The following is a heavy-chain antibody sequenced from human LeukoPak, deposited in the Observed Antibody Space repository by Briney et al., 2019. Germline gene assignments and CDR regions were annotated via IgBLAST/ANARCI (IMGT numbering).Heavy chain of an antibody. CDR2: INPNSGGT. J-gene: IGHJ4*02. Sequence: ASVKVSCKAPGYTFTDYYMHWVRQAPGQGLEYMGWINPNSGGTNFAQNFQGRVTMTRDTSISTAYMELSRLRSDDTAVYYCAAIEPSIAVALDYWGQGTLVTVSS. V-gene: IGHV1-2*02. D-gene: IGHD6-19*01. CDR1: GYTFTDYY. CDR3: AAIEPSIAVALDY.